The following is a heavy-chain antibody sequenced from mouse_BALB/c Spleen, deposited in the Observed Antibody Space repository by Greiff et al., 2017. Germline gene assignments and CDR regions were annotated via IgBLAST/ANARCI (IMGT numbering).Heavy chain of an antibody. V-gene: IGHV1S82*01. J-gene: IGHJ4*01. D-gene: IGHD2-4*01. CDR1: GSSFPSYW. Sequence: VQLQQPGAELVRPGASVQLSCQASGSSFPSYWMNWVKQRPGQGLEWIGMIHPSDSETRLNQQFKDKATLTVDKSSSTAYMQLSSTTAEDSAVYYGARRANKITNAMDYWGQGTSVTVSS. CDR2: IHPSDSET. CDR3: ARRANKITNAMDY.